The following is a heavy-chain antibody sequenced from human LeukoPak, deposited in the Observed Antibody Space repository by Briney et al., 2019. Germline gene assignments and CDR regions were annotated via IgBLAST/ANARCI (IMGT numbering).Heavy chain of an antibody. Sequence: GASVKVSCKASGYTFTSYDINWVRQATGQGLEWMEWMNPNSGNTGYAQKFQGRVTTTRNTSISTAYMELSSLRSEDTAVYYCARVGRNTYYSSSWYHFDYWGQGTLVTVSS. J-gene: IGHJ4*02. D-gene: IGHD6-13*01. CDR2: MNPNSGNT. CDR3: ARVGRNTYYSSSWYHFDY. CDR1: GYTFTSYD. V-gene: IGHV1-8*01.